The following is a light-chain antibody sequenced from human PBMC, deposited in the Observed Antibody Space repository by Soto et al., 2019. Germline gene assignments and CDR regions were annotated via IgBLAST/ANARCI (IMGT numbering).Light chain of an antibody. Sequence: DIQMTQSPSSLSASVGDRVNITCRPSQSISNYLNWYQQKPGQAPKLLIFGASSLQSGVPSRFSGSGSGTDFTLSISTLQPEDFATYYCQQSYSNLGTFGQGTKLEIK. V-gene: IGKV1-39*01. J-gene: IGKJ2*01. CDR3: QQSYSNLGT. CDR1: QSISNY. CDR2: GAS.